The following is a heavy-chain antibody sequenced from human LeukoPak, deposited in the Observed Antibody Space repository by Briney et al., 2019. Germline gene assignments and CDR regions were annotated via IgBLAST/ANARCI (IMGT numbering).Heavy chain of an antibody. Sequence: SETLSLTCAVSGGSISTYYWSWIRQPAGKGLEWIGRIYTSGSTNYNPSLKSRVTMSVDTSKNQFSLNLRSVTAAVTAVYYCARLPGSHSSSVVAFDIWGQGTMVTVSS. CDR3: ARLPGSHSSSVVAFDI. J-gene: IGHJ3*02. D-gene: IGHD6-13*01. V-gene: IGHV4-4*07. CDR1: GGSISTYY. CDR2: IYTSGST.